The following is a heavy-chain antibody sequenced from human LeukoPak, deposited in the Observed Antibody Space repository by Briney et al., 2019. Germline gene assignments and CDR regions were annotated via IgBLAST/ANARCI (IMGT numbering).Heavy chain of an antibody. Sequence: PSETLSLTCTVSGYSISSGYYWGWIRQPPGKGLEWIGSIYHSGSTYYNPSLKSRVTISVDTSKNQFSLKLSSVTAADTAVYYCARGIEHYYDSSGYYDYFDYWGQGTLVTVSS. D-gene: IGHD3-22*01. CDR2: IYHSGST. CDR3: ARGIEHYYDSSGYYDYFDY. V-gene: IGHV4-38-2*02. J-gene: IGHJ4*02. CDR1: GYSISSGYY.